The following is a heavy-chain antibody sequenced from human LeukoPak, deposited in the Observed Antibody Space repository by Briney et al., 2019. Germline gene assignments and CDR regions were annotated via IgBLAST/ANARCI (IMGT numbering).Heavy chain of an antibody. CDR3: VEGGAPSYYDGSGDAYFDY. Sequence: PGGSLRLSCAASGFTFTTYSMNWVRQAPGKGLEWVSVISGSGGRTSYADSVKGRFTVSRDNSKNTLYLQMNSLRAEDTAVYFCVEGGAPSYYDGSGDAYFDYWGQGTLVTVSS. CDR2: ISGSGGRT. CDR1: GFTFTTYS. V-gene: IGHV3-23*01. J-gene: IGHJ4*02. D-gene: IGHD3-22*01.